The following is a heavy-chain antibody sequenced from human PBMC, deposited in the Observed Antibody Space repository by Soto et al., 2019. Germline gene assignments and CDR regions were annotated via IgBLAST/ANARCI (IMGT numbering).Heavy chain of an antibody. CDR3: ARGADRYCSGGSCYSYYFDY. D-gene: IGHD2-15*01. J-gene: IGHJ4*02. CDR2: IYYSGST. Sequence: PSEPLCLTCTVSGGTISSGDYYWSRISKPPGKGLEWIGYIYYSGSTYYNPSLKSRVTISVDTSKNQFSLKLSSVTAADTAVYYCARGADRYCSGGSCYSYYFDYWGQGTLVTVSS. V-gene: IGHV4-30-4*01. CDR1: GGTISSGDYY.